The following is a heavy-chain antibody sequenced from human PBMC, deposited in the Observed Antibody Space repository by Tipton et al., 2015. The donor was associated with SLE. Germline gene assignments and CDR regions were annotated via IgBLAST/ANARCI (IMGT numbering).Heavy chain of an antibody. CDR3: ARDSQPVPCGGDCYAGAFDI. CDR1: GGSISSGGYY. V-gene: IGHV4-31*02. J-gene: IGHJ3*02. Sequence: LRLSCTVSGGSISSGGYYWSWIRQHPGEGLEWIGYIYSSGSTYYNPSLTSRVTISVDTSKNQFSLKLRSVTAADTAVYYCARDSQPVPCGGDCYAGAFDIWGQGKMVTVSA. D-gene: IGHD2-21*01. CDR2: IYSSGST.